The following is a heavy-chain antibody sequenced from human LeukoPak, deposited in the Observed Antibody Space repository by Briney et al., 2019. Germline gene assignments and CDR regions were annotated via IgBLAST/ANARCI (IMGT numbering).Heavy chain of an antibody. V-gene: IGHV1-69*05. CDR1: GGTFSSYA. Sequence: ASVKVSCKASGGTFSSYAISWVRQAPGQGLEWMGRIIPIFGTANYAQKFQGRVTITTDESTSTAYMELSSLRSEDTAVYYCARRRPPPGCTNGVCYETYDYWGQGTLVTVSS. CDR2: IIPIFGTA. J-gene: IGHJ4*02. D-gene: IGHD2-8*01. CDR3: ARRRPPPGCTNGVCYETYDY.